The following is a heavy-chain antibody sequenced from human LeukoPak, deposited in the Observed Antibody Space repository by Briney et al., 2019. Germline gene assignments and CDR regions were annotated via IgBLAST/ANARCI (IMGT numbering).Heavy chain of an antibody. Sequence: SETLSLTCAVDGGSLSGYFWSWIRQPPGKGLEWIVEINVDGSINYNPSLKSRVTISADTSKSQFSLELTSVIAADTAVFYCARARSTVTTYFDSWGQGTLVIVSS. CDR2: INVDGSI. J-gene: IGHJ4*02. V-gene: IGHV4-34*01. D-gene: IGHD4-17*01. CDR3: ARARSTVTTYFDS. CDR1: GGSLSGYF.